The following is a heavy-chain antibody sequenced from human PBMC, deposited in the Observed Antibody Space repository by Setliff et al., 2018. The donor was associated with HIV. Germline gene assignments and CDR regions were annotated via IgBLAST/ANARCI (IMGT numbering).Heavy chain of an antibody. CDR3: VRAYDQDFQH. V-gene: IGHV1-69*02. CDR2: IIPILGVA. D-gene: IGHD3-22*01. Sequence: ASVKVSCKASRSTFNSHTINWVRQAPGQGLDWMGRIIPILGVANYAQRFQGKVTITADNSTSTAYMELRSLRSEDSAVYYCVRAYDQDFQHWGQGTVVTVSS. CDR1: RSTFNSHT. J-gene: IGHJ1*01.